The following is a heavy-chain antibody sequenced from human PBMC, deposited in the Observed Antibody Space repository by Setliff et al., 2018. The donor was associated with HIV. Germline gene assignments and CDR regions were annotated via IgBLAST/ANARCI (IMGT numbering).Heavy chain of an antibody. CDR1: GDSMNGYY. J-gene: IGHJ5*02. CDR2: IYPTGTT. CDR3: ARDRGSSWTRVGWFDP. D-gene: IGHD6-13*01. V-gene: IGHV4-4*07. Sequence: PSETLSLTCIVSGDSMNGYYWSWIRQSAAKGLEWIGRIYPTGTTNYSPSLKSRLTMSIDTSNNHFSLKLKSVTAADTAVYYCARDRGSSWTRVGWFDPWGQGTLVTVSS.